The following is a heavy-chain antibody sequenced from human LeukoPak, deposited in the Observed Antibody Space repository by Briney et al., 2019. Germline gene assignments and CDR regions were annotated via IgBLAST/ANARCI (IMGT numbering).Heavy chain of an antibody. V-gene: IGHV1-2*02. CDR1: GYNFTGYY. J-gene: IGHJ4*02. CDR2: INPNSGGT. D-gene: IGHD4-17*01. CDR3: ARDKSHDYGDYDY. Sequence: ASVKVSCKASGYNFTGYYMNWVRQAPGQALDWIGWINPNSGGTNYAQKFQGRVTMTRDTSISTAYMELSRLRSDDTAVYYCARDKSHDYGDYDYWGQGTLVTVSS.